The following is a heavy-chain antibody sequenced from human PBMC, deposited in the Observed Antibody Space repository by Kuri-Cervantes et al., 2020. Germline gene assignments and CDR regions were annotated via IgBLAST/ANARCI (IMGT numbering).Heavy chain of an antibody. CDR3: ARGYSYADY. D-gene: IGHD5-18*01. Sequence: GESLKISCAASGFTFSDYYMSWIRQAPGKGLEWVSYISSSGSSIYYADSVKGRFTISRDNSKNTLYLQMNSLRAEDTAVYYCARGYSYADYWGQGTLVTVSS. CDR1: GFTFSDYY. J-gene: IGHJ4*02. CDR2: ISSSGSSI. V-gene: IGHV3-11*01.